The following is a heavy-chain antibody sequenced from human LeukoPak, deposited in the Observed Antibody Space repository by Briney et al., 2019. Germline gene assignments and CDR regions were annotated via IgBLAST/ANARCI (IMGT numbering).Heavy chain of an antibody. CDR2: INPNSGGT. J-gene: IGHJ6*02. Sequence: ASVKVSCKASGYTFIGYYMHWVRQAPGQGLEWMGWINPNSGGTNYAQKFQGRVTMTRDTSISTAYMELSRLRSDDTAVYYCARVLWFGDYYGMDVWGQGTTVTVSS. CDR1: GYTFIGYY. D-gene: IGHD3-10*01. CDR3: ARVLWFGDYYGMDV. V-gene: IGHV1-2*02.